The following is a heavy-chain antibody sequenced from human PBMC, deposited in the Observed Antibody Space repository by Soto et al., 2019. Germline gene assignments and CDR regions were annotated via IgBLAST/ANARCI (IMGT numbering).Heavy chain of an antibody. V-gene: IGHV3-33*01. CDR3: ARDAIVVVPAARYYYYGMDV. CDR2: IWYDGSNK. J-gene: IGHJ6*02. CDR1: GFTFSSYG. Sequence: PGGTLRLSCAASGFTFSSYGMHWVRQAPGKGLEWVAVIWYDGSNKYYADSVKGRFTISRDNSKNTLYLQMNSLRAEDTAVYYCARDAIVVVPAARYYYYGMDVWGQGTTVTGSS. D-gene: IGHD2-2*01.